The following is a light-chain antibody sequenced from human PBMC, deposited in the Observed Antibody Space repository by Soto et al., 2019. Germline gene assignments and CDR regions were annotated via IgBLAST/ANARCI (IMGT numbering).Light chain of an antibody. V-gene: IGKV3-11*01. CDR3: QQRSNWPIGDT. CDR2: DAS. CDR1: QSVSSY. J-gene: IGKJ2*01. Sequence: EIVLTQSPATPSLSPGERATLSCRASQSVSSYLAWYQQKPGQAPRLLIYDASNRATGIPARFSGSGSGTDFTLTISSLEPEDFAVYYCQQRSNWPIGDTFGQGTKLEIK.